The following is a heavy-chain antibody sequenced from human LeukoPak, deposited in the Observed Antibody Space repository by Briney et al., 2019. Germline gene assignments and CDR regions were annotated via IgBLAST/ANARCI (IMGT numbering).Heavy chain of an antibody. CDR2: TFTSGGT. D-gene: IGHD5-18*01. Sequence: SETLSLTCTVSGGSMSPYYWSWIRQTPGKGLEWIGYTFTSGGTNYNPSLKSRVTISVDTSKNQFSLKLSSVTAADTAVYYCARHRPTQYSYGLQNWFDPWGQGTLVTVSS. V-gene: IGHV4-4*09. CDR3: ARHRPTQYSYGLQNWFDP. J-gene: IGHJ5*02. CDR1: GGSMSPYY.